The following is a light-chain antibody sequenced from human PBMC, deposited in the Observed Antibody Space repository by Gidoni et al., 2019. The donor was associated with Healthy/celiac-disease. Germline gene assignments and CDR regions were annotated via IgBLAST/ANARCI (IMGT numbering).Light chain of an antibody. CDR3: QQYGSSPLT. V-gene: IGKV3-20*01. J-gene: IGKJ4*01. CDR2: GAS. CDR1: QSVSSSY. Sequence: VLTQSPGTLSLSPGERATLSCRASQSVSSSYLAWYQQKPGQAPRLLIYGASSRATGIPDRFSGSGSGTDFTLTISRLEPEDFAVYYCQQYGSSPLTFGGGTKVEIK.